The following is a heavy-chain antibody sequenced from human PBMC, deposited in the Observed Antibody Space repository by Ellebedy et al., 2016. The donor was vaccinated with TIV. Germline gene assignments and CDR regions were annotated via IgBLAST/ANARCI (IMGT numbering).Heavy chain of an antibody. CDR1: GFTFSNYW. CDR3: ARRYFDY. J-gene: IGHJ4*02. V-gene: IGHV3-7*03. Sequence: GGSLRLSCAASGFTFSNYWMSWVRQAPGKGLEWVANIKQDGSEKYYVDSVKGLFSISKDNAKNSLYLQMNGLRAEDTAVYYRARRYFDYWGQGTLVTVSS. CDR2: IKQDGSEK.